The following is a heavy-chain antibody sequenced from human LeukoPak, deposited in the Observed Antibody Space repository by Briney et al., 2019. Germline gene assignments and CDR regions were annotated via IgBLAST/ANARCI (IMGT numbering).Heavy chain of an antibody. V-gene: IGHV4-34*01. Sequence: SETLSLTCAVYGGSFSGYYWSWIRQPPGKGLEWIGEINHSGSTNYNPSLKSRVTISVDTSKNQFSLKLSSVTAADTAVYYCARSLPDSSGYYYADYWGQGTLVTVSS. CDR3: ARSLPDSSGYYYADY. CDR2: INHSGST. CDR1: GGSFSGYY. J-gene: IGHJ4*02. D-gene: IGHD3-22*01.